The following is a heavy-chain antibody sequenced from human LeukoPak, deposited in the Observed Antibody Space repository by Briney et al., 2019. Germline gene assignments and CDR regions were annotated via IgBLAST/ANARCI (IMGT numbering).Heavy chain of an antibody. CDR1: SGSISTYY. J-gene: IGHJ3*02. V-gene: IGHV4-59*01. CDR2: IYYSETT. D-gene: IGHD3-16*01. CDR3: AREGVMDAFDI. Sequence: SETLSLTCTVSSGSISTYYWSWIRQPPGKGLEWIGYIYYSETTKYNPSLKSRVTISVDTSKNQFSLKLSSVTAADTAVYYCAREGVMDAFDIWGQGTMVTVSS.